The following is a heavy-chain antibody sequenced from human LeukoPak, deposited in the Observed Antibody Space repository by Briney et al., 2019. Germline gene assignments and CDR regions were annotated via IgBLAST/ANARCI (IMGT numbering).Heavy chain of an antibody. V-gene: IGHV3-9*01. CDR2: ISWNSGRI. CDR1: GFTYDDYA. D-gene: IGHD3-22*01. J-gene: IGHJ4*02. Sequence: GGSLRLSCATSGFTYDDYAMHWVRPAPGEGLEWVSGISWNSGRIGYAVSVKGRFTISRDNAKNSLYLQMNSLRAEDTALYYCAKDIYDSSGYYLDYWGQGTLVTVSS. CDR3: AKDIYDSSGYYLDY.